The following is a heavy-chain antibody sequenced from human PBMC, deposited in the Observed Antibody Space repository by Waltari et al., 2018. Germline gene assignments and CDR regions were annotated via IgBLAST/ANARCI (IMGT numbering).Heavy chain of an antibody. CDR3: AREAGSGIDWYHDY. J-gene: IGHJ4*02. Sequence: QMQESGPGLVKPSGTSSIMRSVSDFCISSGFYWGWPRQSPGKGLEWIGSFSASGTTSYNPSLQSRVTISIDTSKNQFSLKLGSVTAADTAVFYCAREAGSGIDWYHDYWGQGILVTVSS. V-gene: IGHV4-38-2*02. D-gene: IGHD3-9*01. CDR2: FSASGTT. CDR1: DFCISSGFY.